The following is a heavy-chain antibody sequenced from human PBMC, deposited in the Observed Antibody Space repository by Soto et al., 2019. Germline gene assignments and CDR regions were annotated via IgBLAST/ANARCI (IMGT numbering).Heavy chain of an antibody. D-gene: IGHD6-13*01. CDR1: GGTFSSYA. J-gene: IGHJ6*02. V-gene: IGHV1-69*01. CDR2: IIPIFGTA. CDR3: ATNGPDRPDSSSWYRSDTAPYGMDV. Sequence: QVQLVQSGAEVKKPGSSVKVSCKASGGTFSSYAISWVRQAPGQGLEWMGGIIPIFGTANYAQKFQGRVTITADESTSTAYMELSSLRSEDTAVYYSATNGPDRPDSSSWYRSDTAPYGMDVWGQGTTVTVSS.